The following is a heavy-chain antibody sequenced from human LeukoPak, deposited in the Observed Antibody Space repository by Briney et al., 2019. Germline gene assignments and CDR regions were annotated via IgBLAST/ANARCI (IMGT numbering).Heavy chain of an antibody. J-gene: IGHJ3*02. CDR3: AREFGYSSGSDAFDI. CDR1: GGSISSYY. D-gene: IGHD6-19*01. V-gene: IGHV4-59*01. CDR2: IYYSGST. Sequence: PSETLPLTCTVSGGSISSYYWSWIRQPPGKGLEWIGYIYYSGSTNYNPSLKSRVTISVDTSKNQFSLKLSSVTAADTAVYYCAREFGYSSGSDAFDIWGQGTMVTVSS.